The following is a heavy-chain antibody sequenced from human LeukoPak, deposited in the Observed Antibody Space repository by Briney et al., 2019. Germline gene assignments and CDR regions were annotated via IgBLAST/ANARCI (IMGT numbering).Heavy chain of an antibody. J-gene: IGHJ4*02. CDR1: GFTFSSYA. CDR3: AKATIQQWLVKVDSFDS. Sequence: GGSLRLSCAASGFTFSSYAMSWVRQAPGKGLEWVSSISGGGDTTNYADSVKGRFIISRDNSKNTLYLQMNSLRAEDTAIYYCAKATIQQWLVKVDSFDSWGQGILVTVSS. V-gene: IGHV3-23*01. D-gene: IGHD6-19*01. CDR2: ISGGGDTT.